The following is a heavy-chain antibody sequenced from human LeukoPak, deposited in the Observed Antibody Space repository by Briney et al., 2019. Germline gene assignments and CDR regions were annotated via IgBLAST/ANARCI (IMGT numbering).Heavy chain of an antibody. CDR2: TYYRSKWYN. CDR3: ARGATTFDY. D-gene: IGHD5-12*01. J-gene: IGHJ4*02. V-gene: IGHV6-1*01. Sequence: SQTLSLTCAISGDRVSSNSATWNWIRQSPSRGLEWLGRTYYRSKWYNDSAVSVKSRLTINPDTSKDQFSLQLNSVTPDDTAVYYCARGATTFDYWGQGTLVTVSS. CDR1: GDRVSSNSAT.